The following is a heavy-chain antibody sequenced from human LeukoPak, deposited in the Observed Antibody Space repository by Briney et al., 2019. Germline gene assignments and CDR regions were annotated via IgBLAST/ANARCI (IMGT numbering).Heavy chain of an antibody. J-gene: IGHJ3*02. CDR1: GFTFGSHA. D-gene: IGHD3-10*01. Sequence: GGSLRLSCAASGFTFGSHAMSWVRQAPGQGLEWVSGISDTGVSTYYADSVKGRFTISRDNSKNTLYLQMNSLRAEDTAVYYCAKGGSVGWFGELEVAFDIWGQGTMVTVSS. V-gene: IGHV3-23*01. CDR2: ISDTGVST. CDR3: AKGGSVGWFGELEVAFDI.